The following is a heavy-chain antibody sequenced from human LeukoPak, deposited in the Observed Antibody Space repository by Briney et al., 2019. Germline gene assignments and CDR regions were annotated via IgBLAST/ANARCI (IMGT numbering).Heavy chain of an antibody. J-gene: IGHJ5*02. CDR1: GGSISSGYY. CDR3: ARGRGTRVGYNWFDP. D-gene: IGHD3-16*01. Sequence: SETLSLTCTVSGGSISSGYYWSWIRQPPGKGLEWIGEINHSGSTNYNPSLKSRVTISVDTSKNQFSLKLSSVAAADTAVYYCARGRGTRVGYNWFDPWGQGTLVTVSS. CDR2: INHSGST. V-gene: IGHV4-34*01.